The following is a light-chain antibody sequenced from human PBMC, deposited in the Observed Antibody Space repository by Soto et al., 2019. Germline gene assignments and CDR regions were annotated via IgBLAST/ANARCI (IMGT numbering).Light chain of an antibody. CDR1: SGDVGGYDY. CDR2: EVT. CDR3: SSYAGNTYV. J-gene: IGLJ1*01. V-gene: IGLV2-8*01. Sequence: QSALPQPPSASGSPGQSVTISCTGTSGDVGGYDYVSWYQHHTGKAPQLMLYEVTKRPSGVPDRFSGSKSGNTASLTVSGLQAEDEADYYGSSYAGNTYVFGTGTKLTVL.